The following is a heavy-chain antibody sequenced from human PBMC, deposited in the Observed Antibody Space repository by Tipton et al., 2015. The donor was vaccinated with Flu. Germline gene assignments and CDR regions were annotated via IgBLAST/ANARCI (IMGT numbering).Heavy chain of an antibody. CDR3: ASSTHSSSVAFDI. CDR1: GGSFSGYY. D-gene: IGHD6-6*01. CDR2: INHSGST. Sequence: LRLSCAVYGGSFSGYYWSWIRQPPGKGLEWIGEINHSGSTNYNPSLKSRVTISVDTSKNQFSLKLSSVTAADTAVYYCASSTHSSSVAFDIWGQGTMVTVSS. V-gene: IGHV4-34*01. J-gene: IGHJ3*02.